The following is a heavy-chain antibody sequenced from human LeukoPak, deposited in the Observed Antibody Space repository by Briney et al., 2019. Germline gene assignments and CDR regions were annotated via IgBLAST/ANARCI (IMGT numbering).Heavy chain of an antibody. V-gene: IGHV3-74*01. Sequence: GGSLRLSCAASGFTFSTSWMHWVRQAPGKGLVWVSRIKSDGGTNYTDSVTGRFTISRDNAKKTVSLQMNSLRPKDTGVYYCARAPFEIGGYYPEYFRHWGEGALVTVSS. D-gene: IGHD3-22*01. CDR2: IKSDGGT. CDR1: GFTFSTSW. J-gene: IGHJ1*01. CDR3: ARAPFEIGGYYPEYFRH.